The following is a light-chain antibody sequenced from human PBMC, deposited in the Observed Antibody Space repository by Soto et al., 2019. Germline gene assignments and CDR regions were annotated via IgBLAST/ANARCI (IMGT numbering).Light chain of an antibody. CDR1: SSQIGTNA. J-gene: IGLJ1*01. V-gene: IGLV1-44*01. CDR3: AAWDDSLNGYV. Sequence: SLLAPPPPAAGTPRQSGTLSFSWGSSQIGTNAVNWYQQLPGTAPKLLIYNNNQRPSGVPDRFSGSKSGTSASLAISGLQSEDEADYYCAAWDDSLNGYVFGTGTKVTVL. CDR2: NNN.